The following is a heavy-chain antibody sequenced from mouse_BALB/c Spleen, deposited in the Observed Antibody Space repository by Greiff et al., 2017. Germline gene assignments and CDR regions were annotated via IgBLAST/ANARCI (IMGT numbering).Heavy chain of an antibody. CDR3: ARLLTGTGWFAY. CDR2: ISSGGSYT. V-gene: IGHV5-9-1*01. D-gene: IGHD4-1*01. Sequence: EVMLVESGGGLVKPGGSLKLSCAASGFTFSSYAMSWVRQTPEKRLEWVATISSGGSYTYYPDSVKGRFTISRDNAKNTLYLQMSSLRSEDTAMYYCARLLTGTGWFAYWGQGTLVTVSA. J-gene: IGHJ3*01. CDR1: GFTFSSYA.